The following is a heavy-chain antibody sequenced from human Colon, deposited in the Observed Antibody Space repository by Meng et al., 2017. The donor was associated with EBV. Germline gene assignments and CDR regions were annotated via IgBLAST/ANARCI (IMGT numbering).Heavy chain of an antibody. CDR3: ARVGGLDGYRLGGDY. CDR1: GASFSGYY. CDR2: VNPSGST. Sequence: QVQVQQWGAGLLKPLETLSLICGVYGASFSGYYWGWIRQPPGKGLEWIGEVNPSGSTNYSPSLKSRVTISVDTSKNQFSLRLNSVTAADTAVYYCARVGGLDGYRLGGDYWGQGDLVTVAS. V-gene: IGHV4-34*01. D-gene: IGHD5-24*01. J-gene: IGHJ4*02.